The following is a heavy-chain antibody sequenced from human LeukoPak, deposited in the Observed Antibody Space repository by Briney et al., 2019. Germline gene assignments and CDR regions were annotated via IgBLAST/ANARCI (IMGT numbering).Heavy chain of an antibody. V-gene: IGHV3-23*01. CDR1: GFTFSSYA. CDR3: AKDSPQLVAFDY. D-gene: IGHD6-13*01. CDR2: ISGSGGSA. Sequence: GGSLRLSCVASGFTFSSYAMSWVRQAPGKGLEWVSVISGSGGSAYYADSAKGRFTISRDNSKNMLYLQLNSLRDEDTALYYCAKDSPQLVAFDYWGQGTLVTVSS. J-gene: IGHJ4*02.